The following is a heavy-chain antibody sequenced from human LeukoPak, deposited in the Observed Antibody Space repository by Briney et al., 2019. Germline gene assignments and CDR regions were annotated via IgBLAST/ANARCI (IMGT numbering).Heavy chain of an antibody. J-gene: IGHJ6*03. CDR3: ARGGRYMSASWYRSVYYYMDV. V-gene: IGHV4-59*12. CDR1: GGSISSDY. D-gene: IGHD6-13*01. CDR2: IHYSGST. Sequence: SETLSLTCTVSGGSISSDYWSWIRQPPGKGLEYIGYIHYSGSTNYNPSLKSRVTMSVDTSKNQFSLRLSSVTAADTAVYFCARGGRYMSASWYRSVYYYMDVWGKGTTVTVSS.